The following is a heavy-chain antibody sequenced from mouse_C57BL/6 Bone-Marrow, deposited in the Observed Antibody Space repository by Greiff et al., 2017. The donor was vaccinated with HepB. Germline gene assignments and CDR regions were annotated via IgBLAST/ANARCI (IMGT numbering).Heavy chain of an antibody. CDR1: GYTFTNYW. CDR3: ARSRDPPFDY. CDR2: IYPGGGYT. J-gene: IGHJ2*01. V-gene: IGHV1-63*01. Sequence: VQLQQSGAELVRPGTSVKMSCKASGYTFTNYWIGWAKQRPGHGLEWIGDIYPGGGYTNYNEKFKGKATLTADKSSSTAYMQFSSLTSEDPAIYYCARSRDPPFDYWGQGTTLTVSS.